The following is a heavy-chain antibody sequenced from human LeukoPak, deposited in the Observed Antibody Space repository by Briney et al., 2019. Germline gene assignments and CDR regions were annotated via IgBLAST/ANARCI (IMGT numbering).Heavy chain of an antibody. J-gene: IGHJ4*02. Sequence: PSETLSLTCTVSGGSISSGDYYWSWIPQPPGKGLEWIGYIYYSGSTYYNPSLKSRVTISVDTSKNQFSLKLSSVTAADTAVYFCARDLKAEPYFDYWGQGTLVTVSS. V-gene: IGHV4-30-4*01. CDR3: ARDLKAEPYFDY. D-gene: IGHD1-14*01. CDR2: IYYSGST. CDR1: GGSISSGDYY.